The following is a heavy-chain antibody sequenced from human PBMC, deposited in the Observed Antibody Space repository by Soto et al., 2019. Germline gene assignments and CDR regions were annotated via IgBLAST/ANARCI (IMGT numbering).Heavy chain of an antibody. D-gene: IGHD6-19*01. CDR2: ISAYNGNT. V-gene: IGHV1-18*01. CDR3: ARVRSGLPRKTKTPSYGMDV. Sequence: QVQLVQSGAEVKKPGASVKVSCKASGYTFTSYGISWVRQAPGQGLEWMGWISAYNGNTNYAQKLQGRVTMTTDTSTSTAYMELRSLRSDDTAVYYCARVRSGLPRKTKTPSYGMDVWGQGTTVTVSS. J-gene: IGHJ6*02. CDR1: GYTFTSYG.